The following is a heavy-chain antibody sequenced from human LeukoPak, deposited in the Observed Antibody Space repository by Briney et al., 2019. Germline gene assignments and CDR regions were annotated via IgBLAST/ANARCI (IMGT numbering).Heavy chain of an antibody. CDR2: IYPGDSDT. J-gene: IGHJ3*02. CDR1: GYSFTSYW. Sequence: GESLKISCKGSGYSFTSYWIGWVRQMPGKGLEWMGIIYPGDSDTRYSPSFQGQVTISADKSISTAYLQWSSLKASDTAMYYCARGDDSSGYTDAFDIWGQGTMVTVSS. D-gene: IGHD3-22*01. V-gene: IGHV5-51*01. CDR3: ARGDDSSGYTDAFDI.